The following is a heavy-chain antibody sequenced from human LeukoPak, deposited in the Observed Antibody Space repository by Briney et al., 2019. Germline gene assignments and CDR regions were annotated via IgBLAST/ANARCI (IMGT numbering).Heavy chain of an antibody. CDR2: ISSSSSTI. J-gene: IGHJ4*02. D-gene: IGHD3-9*01. CDR1: GFTFSSYS. Sequence: GGSLRLSCAASGFTFSSYSMNWVRQAPGKGLEWVSYISSSSSTIYYADSVKGRFTISRDNAKNSLYLQMNSLRDEGTAVYYCARDGIDILTGYYPLDYWGQGTLVTVSS. CDR3: ARDGIDILTGYYPLDY. V-gene: IGHV3-48*02.